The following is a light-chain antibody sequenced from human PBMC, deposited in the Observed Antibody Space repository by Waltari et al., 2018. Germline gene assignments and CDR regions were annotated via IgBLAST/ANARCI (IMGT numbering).Light chain of an antibody. CDR1: QGISTY. CDR3: QQYYSHPRT. CDR2: AAS. J-gene: IGKJ1*01. V-gene: IGKV1-8*01. Sequence: AIRITQSPSSLSASTRDRVTITCRGSQGISTYLAWHQQKPGKAPKLLIYAASTLQSGVPSRFSGSGSGTDFTLTISCLQSEDFATYYCQQYYSHPRTFGQGTKVEI.